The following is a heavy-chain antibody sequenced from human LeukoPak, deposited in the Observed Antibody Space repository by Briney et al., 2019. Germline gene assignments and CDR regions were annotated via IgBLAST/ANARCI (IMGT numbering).Heavy chain of an antibody. J-gene: IGHJ6*01. Sequence: ASVKVSCKVSGYTLTDLSMHWVRQAPGQGLEWMGGFDPEDGETIYAQKFQGRVTMTEDTSTDTAYMELSSLRSEDTAVYYCATVLGVTTPQHYYYGMDVWGQGTTVTVSS. V-gene: IGHV1-24*01. CDR2: FDPEDGET. CDR3: ATVLGVTTPQHYYYGMDV. D-gene: IGHD4-4*01. CDR1: GYTLTDLS.